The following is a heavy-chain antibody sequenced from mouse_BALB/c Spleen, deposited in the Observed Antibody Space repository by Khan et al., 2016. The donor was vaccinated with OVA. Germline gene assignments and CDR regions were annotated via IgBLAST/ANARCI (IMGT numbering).Heavy chain of an antibody. V-gene: IGHV14-3*02. CDR3: ARMGRK. J-gene: IGHJ2*01. CDR1: GLNIKDTY. Sequence: ELVESGATVKLSCTASGLNIKDTYMHWLKQWPEQVLEWTGRIDPPNGNTKYDPKFQGKATITANPSFNTAYLQLSSLTSEDTDVYYCARMGRKWGQGTTLTVSS. D-gene: IGHD6-1*01. CDR2: IDPPNGNT.